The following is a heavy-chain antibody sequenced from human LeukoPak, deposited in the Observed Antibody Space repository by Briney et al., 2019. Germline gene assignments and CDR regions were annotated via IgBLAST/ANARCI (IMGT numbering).Heavy chain of an antibody. J-gene: IGHJ4*02. D-gene: IGHD3-10*01. CDR1: GFTFSSYG. V-gene: IGHV3-30*18. Sequence: GGSLRPSCAASGFTFSSYGMHWVRQAPGKGLEWVAVISYDGSNKYYADSVKGRFTISRDNSKNTLYLQMNSLRAEDTAVYYCAKDLGGSGSYSGPPFDYWGQGTLVTVSS. CDR3: AKDLGGSGSYSGPPFDY. CDR2: ISYDGSNK.